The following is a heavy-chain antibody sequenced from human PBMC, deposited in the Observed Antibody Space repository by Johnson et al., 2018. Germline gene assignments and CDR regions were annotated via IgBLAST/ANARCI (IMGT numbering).Heavy chain of an antibody. Sequence: EVQLVESGGGLVRPGGSLRLSCAASGFAFSGFSMNWVRQAPGKGLEWVSSIRSRSDSINYADSVKGRFTISRDNAKNLVYLEMNSLGVDETAVYYCARQPPYDCWGGTPGGWGQGKMVIVSS. CDR2: IRSRSDSI. D-gene: IGHD3-3*01. V-gene: IGHV3-21*01. J-gene: IGHJ3*01. CDR3: ARQPPYDCWGGTPGG. CDR1: GFAFSGFS.